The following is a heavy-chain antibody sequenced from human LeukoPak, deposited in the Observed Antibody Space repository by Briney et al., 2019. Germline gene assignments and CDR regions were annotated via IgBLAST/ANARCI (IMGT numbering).Heavy chain of an antibody. J-gene: IGHJ4*02. CDR1: GGSISSYY. Sequence: SETLSLTCTVSGGSISSYYWSWIRQPPGKGLEWIGYIYNSGSTNYNPSLKSRVTISVDTSKNQFSLKLSSVTAADTAVYYCARNPPDILTGYYPYYFDYWGQGTLVTVSS. V-gene: IGHV4-59*08. CDR3: ARNPPDILTGYYPYYFDY. D-gene: IGHD3-9*01. CDR2: IYNSGST.